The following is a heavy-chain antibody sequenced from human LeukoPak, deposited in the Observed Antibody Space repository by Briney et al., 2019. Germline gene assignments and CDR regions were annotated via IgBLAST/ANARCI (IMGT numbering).Heavy chain of an antibody. Sequence: SETLSLTCTISGGSISSSRYYWAWIRQPPGKGLEWIGTIHYTATTYYDPSLKSRVTISVDTSKNQFSLKLSSVTAADTAVYYCARERVVPAATFDYWGQGTLVTVSS. J-gene: IGHJ4*02. D-gene: IGHD2-2*01. CDR3: ARERVVPAATFDY. V-gene: IGHV4-39*07. CDR1: GGSISSSRYY. CDR2: IHYTATT.